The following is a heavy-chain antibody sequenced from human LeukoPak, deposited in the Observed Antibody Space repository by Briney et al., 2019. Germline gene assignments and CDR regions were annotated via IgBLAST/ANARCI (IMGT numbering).Heavy chain of an antibody. J-gene: IGHJ3*02. CDR2: INPNSGGT. CDR1: GYTFTGYY. CDR3: AVGGGSITIFGVVKGAFDI. Sequence: ASVKVSCKASGYTFTGYYMHWVRQAPGQGLEWMGWINPNSGGTNYAQKFQGRVTITTDESTSTAYMELSSLRSEDTAVYYCAVGGGSITIFGVVKGAFDIWGQGTMVTVSS. V-gene: IGHV1-2*02. D-gene: IGHD3-3*01.